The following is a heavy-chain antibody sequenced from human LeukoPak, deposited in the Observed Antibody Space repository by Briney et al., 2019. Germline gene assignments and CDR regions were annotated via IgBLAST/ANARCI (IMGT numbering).Heavy chain of an antibody. D-gene: IGHD3-22*01. CDR3: ASHYYDSSGYYRNWFDP. CDR2: IYTSGSA. CDR1: GGSISSYY. V-gene: IGHV4-4*07. J-gene: IGHJ5*02. Sequence: PSETLSLTCTVSGGSISSYYWSWIRQPAGKGLEWIGRIYTSGSANYNPSLKSRVTMSVDTSKNQFSLKLSSVTAADTAVYYCASHYYDSSGYYRNWFDPWGQGTLVTVSS.